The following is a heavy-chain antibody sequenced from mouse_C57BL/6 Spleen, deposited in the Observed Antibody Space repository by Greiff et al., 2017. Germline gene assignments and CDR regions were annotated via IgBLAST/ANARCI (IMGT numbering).Heavy chain of an antibody. D-gene: IGHD1-1*01. J-gene: IGHJ4*01. CDR1: GYTFTSYW. CDR3: TRNYYGSSYCAMDY. Sequence: EVQLQQSGTVLARPGASVKMSCKTSGYTFTSYWMHWVKRRPGQGLEWIGAIYPGNSDTSYNQKFKGKAKLTAVTSASTAYMELSSLTNEDSAVYYCTRNYYGSSYCAMDYWGQGTSVTVSS. V-gene: IGHV1-5*01. CDR2: IYPGNSDT.